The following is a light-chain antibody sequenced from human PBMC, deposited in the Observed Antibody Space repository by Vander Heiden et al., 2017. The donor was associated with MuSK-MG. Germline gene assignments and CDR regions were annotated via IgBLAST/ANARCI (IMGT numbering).Light chain of an antibody. J-gene: IGLJ2*01. CDR2: DDS. Sequence: SYVLTQPPSVSVAPGQTARITCGGNNIGSKSVHWYQQKPGQAPVLVGFDDSDRPSGIPERFSGFNSGNTATLTISTIEAGDEADDDWYLWDTSSNHPEGVFGGGTKLTVL. V-gene: IGLV3-21*02. CDR1: NIGSKS. CDR3: YLWDTSSNHPEGV.